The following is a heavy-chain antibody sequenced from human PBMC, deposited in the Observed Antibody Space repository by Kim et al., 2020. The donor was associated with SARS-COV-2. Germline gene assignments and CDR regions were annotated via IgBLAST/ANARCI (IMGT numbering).Heavy chain of an antibody. CDR3: GRYNVVITPYLNFYP. CDR2: IFFIGGT. V-gene: IGHV4-30-4*01. D-gene: IGHD3-3*01. CDR1: GGSISSSSSS. J-gene: IGHJ5*02. Sequence: SETLSLTCTVSGGSISSSSSSWGWIRQPPGKGLGWIGSIFFIGGTTSNQSLRSRVAISLAASKNQFSLKLTSVPAADTPVYYCGRYNVVITPYLNFYPWG.